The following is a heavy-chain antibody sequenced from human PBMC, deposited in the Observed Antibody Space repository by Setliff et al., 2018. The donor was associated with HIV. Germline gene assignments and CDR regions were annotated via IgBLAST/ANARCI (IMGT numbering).Heavy chain of an antibody. CDR2: LSGDSNHI. CDR1: GFTFSIYT. D-gene: IGHD2-2*01. Sequence: AGGSLRLSCAASGFTFSIYTMNWVRQAPGKGLEWVSSLSGDSNHIDYADSVKGRFTISRYNAKHSLYLQMNRLRAEDTAIYYCTSDWNLPGGEDFDTWGQGTLVTVSS. CDR3: TSDWNLPGGEDFDT. V-gene: IGHV3-21*01. J-gene: IGHJ3*02.